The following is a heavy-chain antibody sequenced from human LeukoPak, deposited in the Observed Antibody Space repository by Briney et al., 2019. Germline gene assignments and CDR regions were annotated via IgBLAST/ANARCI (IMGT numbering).Heavy chain of an antibody. Sequence: SGTLSLTCTVSGGSISSYYWSWIRQPPGKGLEWIGYIYYSGSTNYNPSLKSRVTISVDTSKNQFSLKLSSVTAADTAVYYCARACGSYRYYFDYWGQGTLVTVSS. CDR3: ARACGSYRYYFDY. CDR2: IYYSGST. CDR1: GGSISSYY. V-gene: IGHV4-59*12. D-gene: IGHD1-26*01. J-gene: IGHJ4*02.